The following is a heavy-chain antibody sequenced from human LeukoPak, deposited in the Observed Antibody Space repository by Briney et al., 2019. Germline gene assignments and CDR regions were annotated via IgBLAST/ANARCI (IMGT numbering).Heavy chain of an antibody. CDR3: TTYGSGRKFDY. J-gene: IGHJ4*02. CDR2: IESKTDGWTT. V-gene: IGHV3-15*04. CDR1: GLSFSDAW. D-gene: IGHD3-10*01. Sequence: PGGPHRLSCAASGLSFSDAWKRWVRQIPGKGLEWVGRIESKTDGWTTDYAAPVKGKLTISRDDSTNTLYLQMNSLKSEDTAVYYCTTYGSGRKFDYWGQGSLVSVSS.